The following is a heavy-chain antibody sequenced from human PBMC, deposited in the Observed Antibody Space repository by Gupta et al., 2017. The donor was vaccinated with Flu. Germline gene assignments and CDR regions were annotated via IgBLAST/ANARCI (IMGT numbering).Heavy chain of an antibody. J-gene: IGHJ4*02. D-gene: IGHD6-6*01. CDR1: SSH. V-gene: IGHV4-39*01. CDR2: IYYSGNT. CDR3: AAEYTGSSNSK. Sequence: SSHWGWVRQARGKGREWIGSIYYSGNTYYSPAFKSRVTMSVDTSKNQFSLKLSSVTAADTAVYYCAAEYTGSSNSKWGQGTLVTVSS.